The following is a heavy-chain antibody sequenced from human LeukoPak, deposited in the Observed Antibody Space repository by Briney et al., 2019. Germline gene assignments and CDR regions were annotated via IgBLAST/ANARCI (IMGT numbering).Heavy chain of an antibody. D-gene: IGHD5-18*01. J-gene: IGHJ4*02. V-gene: IGHV3-30*04. CDR3: GSVSYGEIDY. Sequence: GGSLRLSCAASGFTFSSYAMHWVRQAPGKGLEWVAVISYDGSIKYYADSVKGRFTISRDNSKNTLYLQMNSLRAEDTAVYYCGSVSYGEIDYWGQGTLVTVSS. CDR2: ISYDGSIK. CDR1: GFTFSSYA.